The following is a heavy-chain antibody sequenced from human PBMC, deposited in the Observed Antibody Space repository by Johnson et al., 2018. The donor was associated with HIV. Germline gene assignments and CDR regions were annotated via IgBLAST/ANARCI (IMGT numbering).Heavy chain of an antibody. J-gene: IGHJ3*02. CDR3: ARDDLGNPFSSYDAFDI. D-gene: IGHD6-13*01. CDR2: ISYDGSNK. Sequence: QVQLVESGGGVVQPGKSLTLSCVGSGLSFSNFGIHWVRQAPGKGPEWVAVISYDGSNKYYADSVKGRFTISRDNSKNTLYLQMNSLRAEDTAVYYCARDDLGNPFSSYDAFDIWGQGTMVTVSS. CDR1: GLSFSNFG. V-gene: IGHV3-30*03.